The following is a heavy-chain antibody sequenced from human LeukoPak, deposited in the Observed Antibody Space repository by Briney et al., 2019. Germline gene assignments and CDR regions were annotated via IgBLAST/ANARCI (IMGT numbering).Heavy chain of an antibody. CDR1: GFTFSSYA. D-gene: IGHD4-17*01. J-gene: IGHJ4*02. CDR2: ISYDGSNK. CDR3: AKDQAAFGDYDFDY. V-gene: IGHV3-30-3*01. Sequence: GGSLRLSCAASGFTFSSYAMQWVRQAPGKGLEWVAVISYDGSNKYYADSVKGRFTISRDNSKNTLSLQMDSLRADDTAVYYCAKDQAAFGDYDFDYWGQGTLVTVSP.